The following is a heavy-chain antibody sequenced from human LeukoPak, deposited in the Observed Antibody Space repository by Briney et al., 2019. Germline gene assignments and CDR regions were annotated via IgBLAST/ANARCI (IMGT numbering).Heavy chain of an antibody. Sequence: GGTLRLSCAASGFTFSDYYMSWIRQAPGKGLEWVSYISSSGSTIYYADSVKGRFTISRDNAKNSLYLQMNSLRAEDTAVYYCARVERLVITHYYYYYMDVWGKGTTVTISS. CDR2: ISSSGSTI. D-gene: IGHD3-22*01. CDR1: GFTFSDYY. J-gene: IGHJ6*03. CDR3: ARVERLVITHYYYYYMDV. V-gene: IGHV3-11*01.